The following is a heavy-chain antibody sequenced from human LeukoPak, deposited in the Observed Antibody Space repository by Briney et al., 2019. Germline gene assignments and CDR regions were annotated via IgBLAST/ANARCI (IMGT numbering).Heavy chain of an antibody. CDR3: ARGGDSSSWSVDH. CDR1: GDSISVYY. Sequence: SETLSLTCTVSGDSISVYYWTRIRQPAGKGLEWIGRIYTSGSANYNPSLKSRVTMSVDTSKNQFSPRLTSVTAADTAVYYCARGGDSSSWSVDHWGQGTLVTVSS. V-gene: IGHV4-4*07. CDR2: IYTSGSA. J-gene: IGHJ4*02. D-gene: IGHD6-13*01.